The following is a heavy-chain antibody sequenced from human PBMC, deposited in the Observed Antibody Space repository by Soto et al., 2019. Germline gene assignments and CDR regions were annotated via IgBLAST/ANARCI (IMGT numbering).Heavy chain of an antibody. D-gene: IGHD2-15*01. V-gene: IGHV3-21*01. J-gene: IGHJ1*01. CDR1: GFTFSTYS. CDR2: ISSGSSYI. CDR3: ARDTRVGHCSGGSCLLQH. Sequence: EVQLVESGGGLVKPGGPLRLACAASGFTFSTYSMNWVRQAPGKGLEWVSSISSGSSYIYYADSVKGRFTISRDNAKNSLYLQMNSLRAEDTAVYYCARDTRVGHCSGGSCLLQHWGQGTLVTVSS.